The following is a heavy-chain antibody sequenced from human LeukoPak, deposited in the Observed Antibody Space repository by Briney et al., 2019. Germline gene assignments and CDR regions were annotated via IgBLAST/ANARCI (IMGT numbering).Heavy chain of an antibody. Sequence: GGSLRLSCTAAGFFFRRNGMHWVRQAPGKGLEWVAFIRNDGSNESYAESVKGRFIVTRDNFKNTLYLQMKSLRAEDTAVYYCGKAGSGSDFDYWGQGTLVTVSS. CDR3: GKAGSGSDFDY. J-gene: IGHJ4*02. CDR2: IRNDGSNE. D-gene: IGHD3-22*01. CDR1: GFFFRRNG. V-gene: IGHV3-30*02.